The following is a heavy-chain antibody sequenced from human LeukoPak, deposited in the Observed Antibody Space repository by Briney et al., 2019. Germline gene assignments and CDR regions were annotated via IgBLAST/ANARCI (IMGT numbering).Heavy chain of an antibody. CDR2: IYTSGST. CDR1: GGSISSGSYY. J-gene: IGHJ4*02. CDR3: ARDPMTTVTTSNY. Sequence: ASQTLSLTCTVSGGSISSGSYYWSWIRQPAGKGLEWIGRIYTSGSTNYNPSLKSRVTISVDTSKNQFSLKLSSVTAADTAVYYCARDPMTTVTTSNYWGQGTLVTVSS. V-gene: IGHV4-61*02. D-gene: IGHD4-17*01.